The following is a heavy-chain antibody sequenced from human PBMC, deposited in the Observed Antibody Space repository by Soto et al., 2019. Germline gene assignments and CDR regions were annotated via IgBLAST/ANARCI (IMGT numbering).Heavy chain of an antibody. CDR2: INSDGSTT. J-gene: IGHJ6*02. V-gene: IGHV3-74*01. Sequence: EVQLVESGGGLVQPGGSLRLSCAASGFTFSTYWMHWVRQAPGKGLVWVSRINSDGSTTNYADSVKGRFTISRDNAKTTLYLKMNSLRAEDTAVYYCARDAYYDMGVWGQGTTVTVSS. CDR3: ARDAYYDMGV. CDR1: GFTFSTYW.